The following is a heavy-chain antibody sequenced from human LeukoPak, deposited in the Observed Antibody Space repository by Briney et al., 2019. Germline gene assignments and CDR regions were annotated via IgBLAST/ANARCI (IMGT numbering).Heavy chain of an antibody. CDR1: GYTLTELS. Sequence: ASVKVSCKVSGYTLTELSMHWVRQAPGKGLEWMGGFDPEDGETIYAQKFQGRVTMTEDTSTDTAYMELSSLRSEDTAVYYCATPWGSSRAYLDYWGQGTLATVSS. J-gene: IGHJ4*02. D-gene: IGHD6-6*01. CDR2: FDPEDGET. CDR3: ATPWGSSRAYLDY. V-gene: IGHV1-24*01.